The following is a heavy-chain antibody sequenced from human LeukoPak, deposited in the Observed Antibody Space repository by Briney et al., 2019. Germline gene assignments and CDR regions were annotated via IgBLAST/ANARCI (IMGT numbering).Heavy chain of an antibody. D-gene: IGHD6-19*01. Sequence: PGGSLRLSCAASRFTFSSYSMYWVRQAPGKGLQWVSSISRTSSYMYYADSVKGRFTISRDNAKNSLYLQMNSLRAEDTAVYYCARGAVETTSGAFDIWGQGTMVTVSS. J-gene: IGHJ3*02. CDR3: ARGAVETTSGAFDI. CDR2: ISRTSSYM. V-gene: IGHV3-21*01. CDR1: RFTFSSYS.